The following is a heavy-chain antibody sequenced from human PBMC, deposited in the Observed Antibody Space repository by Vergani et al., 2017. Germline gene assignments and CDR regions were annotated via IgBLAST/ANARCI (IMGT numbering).Heavy chain of an antibody. J-gene: IGHJ6*03. D-gene: IGHD3-3*01. Sequence: QVQLQQWGAGLLKPSETLSLTCAVYGGSFSGYYWSWIRQPPGKGLEWIGEINHSGSTNYNPSLKSRVTISVDTSKNQFSLKLSSVTAADTAVYYCARVQELYDFXSGYRVRYYYYMDVWGKGTTVTVSS. V-gene: IGHV4-34*01. CDR3: ARVQELYDFXSGYRVRYYYYMDV. CDR2: INHSGST. CDR1: GGSFSGYY.